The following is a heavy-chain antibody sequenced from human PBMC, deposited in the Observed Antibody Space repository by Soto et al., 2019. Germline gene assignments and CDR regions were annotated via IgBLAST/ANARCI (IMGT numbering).Heavy chain of an antibody. CDR2: IYYSGST. D-gene: IGHD6-19*01. CDR3: ARVGIAVAGTPPRRKSYYYYGMDV. V-gene: IGHV4-59*01. CDR1: GGSISSYY. J-gene: IGHJ6*02. Sequence: SETLSLTCTVSGGSISSYYWSWIRQPPGRGLEWIGYIYYSGSTNYNPSLKSRVTISVDTSKNQFSLKLSSVTAADTAVYYCARVGIAVAGTPPRRKSYYYYGMDVWGQGTTVTVSS.